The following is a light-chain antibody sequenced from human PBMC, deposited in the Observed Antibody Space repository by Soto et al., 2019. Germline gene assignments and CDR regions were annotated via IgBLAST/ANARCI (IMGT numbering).Light chain of an antibody. CDR2: DAS. CDR1: QRVANH. V-gene: IGKV3-15*01. Sequence: EIVMTQAPATLSVSPGKRATLSCRASQRVANHLAWYQHKPGQSPRLLIYDASTRATGIPARFSGSGSGTEFTLTISSLQSEDFAVYYCQQYDNWPPITFGQGTRLEIK. CDR3: QQYDNWPPIT. J-gene: IGKJ5*01.